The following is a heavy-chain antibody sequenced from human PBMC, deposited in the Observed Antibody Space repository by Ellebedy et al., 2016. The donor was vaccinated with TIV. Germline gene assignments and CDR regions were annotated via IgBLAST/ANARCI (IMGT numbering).Heavy chain of an antibody. CDR1: GGSFVGYY. Sequence: GSLRLSXSVQGGSFVGYYWSWIRQPPGKGLEWIGNIHYGGHTYFNPSLKSRATMSVDTSKNQFSLRLRFVTAAETAVYYCARTNEDIVAKLASPRYTVEDDYNYYLDVWGKGTTVTVSS. V-gene: IGHV4-59*04. D-gene: IGHD2-15*01. CDR3: ARTNEDIVAKLASPRYTVEDDYNYYLDV. CDR2: IHYGGHT. J-gene: IGHJ6*03.